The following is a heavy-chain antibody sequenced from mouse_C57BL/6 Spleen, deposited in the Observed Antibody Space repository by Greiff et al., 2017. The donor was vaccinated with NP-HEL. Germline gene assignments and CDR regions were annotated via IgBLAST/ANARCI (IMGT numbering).Heavy chain of an antibody. CDR1: GFSLTSYG. CDR3: ARPRLRYAMDY. J-gene: IGHJ4*01. CDR2: IWSGGST. D-gene: IGHD1-2*01. Sequence: VQLQQSGPGLVQPSQSLSITCTVSGFSLTSYGVHWVRQSPGKGLEWLGVIWSGGSTDYNAAFISRLSISKDNSKSQVFFKMNSLQADDTAIYYCARPRLRYAMDYWGQGTSVTVSS. V-gene: IGHV2-2*01.